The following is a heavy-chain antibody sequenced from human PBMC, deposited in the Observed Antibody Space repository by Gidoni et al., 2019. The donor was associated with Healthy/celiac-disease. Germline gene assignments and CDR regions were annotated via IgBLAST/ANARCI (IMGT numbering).Heavy chain of an antibody. Sequence: EVQLVESGGGLVKPGGSLRLSCAASGFTFSSYSMNWVRQAPGKGLEWVSSISSSSSYIYYAASVKGRFTISRDNAKNSLYLQMNSLRAEDTAVYYCARAGYCSSTSCYSDYYYYMDVWGKGTTVTVSS. CDR3: ARAGYCSSTSCYSDYYYYMDV. D-gene: IGHD2-2*01. CDR2: ISSSSSYI. CDR1: GFTFSSYS. V-gene: IGHV3-21*01. J-gene: IGHJ6*03.